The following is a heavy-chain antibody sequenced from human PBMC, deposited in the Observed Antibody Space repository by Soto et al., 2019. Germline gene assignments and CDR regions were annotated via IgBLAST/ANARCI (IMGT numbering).Heavy chain of an antibody. V-gene: IGHV3-11*01. D-gene: IGHD2-15*01. CDR3: ARCPDEFGSSCYHDY. CDR1: GFTFSDYY. J-gene: IGHJ4*02. CDR2: ISSSGSTI. Sequence: GGSLRLSCAASGFTFSDYYMSWIRQAPGKGLEWVSYISSSGSTIYYADSVKGRFTISRDNAKNSLYLQMNSLRAEDTAVYYCARCPDEFGSSCYHDYWGQGTLVTVSS.